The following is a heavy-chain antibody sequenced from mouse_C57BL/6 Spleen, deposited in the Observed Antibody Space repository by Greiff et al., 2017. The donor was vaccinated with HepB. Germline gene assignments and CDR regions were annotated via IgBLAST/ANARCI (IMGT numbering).Heavy chain of an antibody. CDR3: ARFDSGYAMDY. CDR2: IDPSDSYT. CDR1: GYTFTSYW. V-gene: IGHV1-69*01. Sequence: QVQLQQSGAELVMPGASVKLSCKASGYTFTSYWMHWVKQRPGQGLEWIGEIDPSDSYTNYNQKFKGKSTLTVDKSSSTAYMQLSSLTSEDSAVYYCARFDSGYAMDYWGQGTSVTVSS. J-gene: IGHJ4*01.